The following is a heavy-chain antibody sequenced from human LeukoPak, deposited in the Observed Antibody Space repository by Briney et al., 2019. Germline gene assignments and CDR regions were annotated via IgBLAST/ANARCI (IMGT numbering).Heavy chain of an antibody. CDR3: ARVKGSEFAFDI. Sequence: GGTLRLPCAASGFTFSSYGMSWVRQAPGKGLEWVSAISGSGGSTYYADSVKGRFTISRDNSKNTLYLQMNSLRAEDMAVYYCARVKGSEFAFDIWGQGTMVTVSS. J-gene: IGHJ3*02. CDR1: GFTFSSYG. D-gene: IGHD3-10*01. V-gene: IGHV3-23*01. CDR2: ISGSGGST.